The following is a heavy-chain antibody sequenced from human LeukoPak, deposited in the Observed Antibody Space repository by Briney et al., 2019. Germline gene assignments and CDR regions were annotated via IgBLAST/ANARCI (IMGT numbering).Heavy chain of an antibody. V-gene: IGHV3-66*01. D-gene: IGHD3-22*01. CDR3: AKETGPRRYYYDSSRYRPYYFDY. CDR1: KFSVSSNY. Sequence: PGGSLRLSCAASKFSVSSNYMTWVRQAPGKGLEWVSVIYSTGSTYYADSVKGRFTISRDNSKNTLYLQMDSLRAEDTAVYYCAKETGPRRYYYDSSRYRPYYFDYWGQGTLVTVSS. J-gene: IGHJ4*02. CDR2: IYSTGST.